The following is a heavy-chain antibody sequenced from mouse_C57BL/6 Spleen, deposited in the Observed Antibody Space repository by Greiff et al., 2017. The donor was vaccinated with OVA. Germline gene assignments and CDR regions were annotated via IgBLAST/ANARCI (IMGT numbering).Heavy chain of an antibody. D-gene: IGHD3-2*02. CDR1: GYTFTDYE. V-gene: IGHV1-15*01. Sequence: QVQLQQSGAELVRPGASVTLSCKASGYTFTDYEMHWVKQTPVHGLEWIGAIDPETGGTAYNQKFKGKAILTADKSSSTAYMELRSLTSEDSAVYYCTRPGPDSSGYGAYWGQGTLVTVSA. CDR3: TRPGPDSSGYGAY. CDR2: IDPETGGT. J-gene: IGHJ3*01.